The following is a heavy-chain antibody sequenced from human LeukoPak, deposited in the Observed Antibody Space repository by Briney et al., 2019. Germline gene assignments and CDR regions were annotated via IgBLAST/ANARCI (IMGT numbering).Heavy chain of an antibody. CDR3: AKGLVEWELSTGIDY. J-gene: IGHJ4*02. CDR1: GFTFSSYA. CDR2: ISGSGGST. Sequence: PGGSLRLSCAASGFTFSSYAMSWVRQAPGKGLEWASAISGSGGSTYYADSVKGRFTISRDNSKNTLYLQMNSLRAEDTAVYYCAKGLVEWELSTGIDYWGQGTLVTVSS. V-gene: IGHV3-23*01. D-gene: IGHD1-26*01.